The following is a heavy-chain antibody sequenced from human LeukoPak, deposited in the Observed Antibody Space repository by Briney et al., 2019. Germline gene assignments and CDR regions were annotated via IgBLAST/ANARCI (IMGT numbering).Heavy chain of an antibody. CDR3: AAGGLYGSGSNFDY. CDR2: ISAYSGNT. CDR1: GYTFTSYY. J-gene: IGHJ4*02. D-gene: IGHD3-10*01. Sequence: GASVKVSCKASGYTFTSYYMHWVRQAPGQGLEWMGWISAYSGNTNYAQKFQGRVTMTTDTSTSTAYMELRSLTSDDTAVFYCAAGGLYGSGSNFDYWGQGTLVTVSS. V-gene: IGHV1-18*04.